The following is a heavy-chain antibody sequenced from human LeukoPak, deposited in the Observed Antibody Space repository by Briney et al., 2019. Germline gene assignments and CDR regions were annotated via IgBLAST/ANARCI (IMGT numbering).Heavy chain of an antibody. V-gene: IGHV3-21*04. CDR2: ISGGSSFT. CDR3: ARVPSGSYYGNAFDI. CDR1: GFSFSSFS. J-gene: IGHJ3*02. Sequence: GSLRLSCAASGFSFSSFSMNWVRQAPGKGLEWVSYISGGSSFTYYVDSVKGRFTISRDNAKNSLYLQMNSLRAEDTALYYCARVPSGSYYGNAFDIWGQGTMVTVSS. D-gene: IGHD1-26*01.